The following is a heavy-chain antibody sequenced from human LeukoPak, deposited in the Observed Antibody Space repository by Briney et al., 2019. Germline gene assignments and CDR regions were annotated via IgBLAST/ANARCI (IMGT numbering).Heavy chain of an antibody. CDR1: GYSFTAFY. D-gene: IGHD3-10*01. V-gene: IGHV1-2*02. CDR3: ARDGEFGTGSYYRGCFDY. Sequence: GASVKVSCKASGYSFTAFYIHWVRQAPGQGLEWMGWIHPRSGDTNYAYKFKGRVTMTRDTSSSTAYVDLDSLGSDDTAVYYCARDGEFGTGSYYRGCFDYWGQGNLVTVSS. J-gene: IGHJ4*02. CDR2: IHPRSGDT.